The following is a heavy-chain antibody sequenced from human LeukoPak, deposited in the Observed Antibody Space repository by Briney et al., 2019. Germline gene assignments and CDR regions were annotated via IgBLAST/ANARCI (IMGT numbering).Heavy chain of an antibody. CDR2: IIPILGIA. D-gene: IGHD2-2*01. Sequence: GASVKVSCKASGGTFSSYAISLVRQAPRQGLEWMERIIPILGIANYAQKFQGRVTITADKSTSTAYMELSSLRSEDTAVYYCARDPLKEYQLLEADYWGQGTLVTVSS. CDR3: ARDPLKEYQLLEADY. CDR1: GGTFSSYA. J-gene: IGHJ4*02. V-gene: IGHV1-69*04.